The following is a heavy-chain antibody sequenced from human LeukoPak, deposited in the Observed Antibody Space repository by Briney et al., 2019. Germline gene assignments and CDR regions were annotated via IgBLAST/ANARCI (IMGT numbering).Heavy chain of an antibody. D-gene: IGHD4-17*01. V-gene: IGHV3-9*01. Sequence: PGGSLRLSCAASGFTFSSYSMNWVRQAPGKGLEWVSGISWNSGSIGYADSVKGRFTISRDNAKNSLYLQMNSLRAEDTALYYCAKAGAGTVTLDYWGQGTLVTVSS. CDR2: ISWNSGSI. CDR3: AKAGAGTVTLDY. CDR1: GFTFSSYS. J-gene: IGHJ4*02.